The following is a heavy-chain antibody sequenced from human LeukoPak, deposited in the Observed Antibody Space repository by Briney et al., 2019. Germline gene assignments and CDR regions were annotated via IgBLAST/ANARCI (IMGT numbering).Heavy chain of an antibody. V-gene: IGHV3-23*01. Sequence: GGSLRLSCAASGFTFSTYTMSWVRQAPGKGLEWVSAISGNGGSTYYADSVKGRFTISRDNSKNTLYLQMNSLRAEDTAVYYCAKGLSIPSYFDYWGQGTLVTVSS. J-gene: IGHJ4*02. CDR2: ISGNGGST. D-gene: IGHD2/OR15-2a*01. CDR1: GFTFSTYT. CDR3: AKGLSIPSYFDY.